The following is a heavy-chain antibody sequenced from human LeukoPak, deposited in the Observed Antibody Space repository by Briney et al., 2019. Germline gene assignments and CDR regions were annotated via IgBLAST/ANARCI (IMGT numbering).Heavy chain of an antibody. J-gene: IGHJ4*02. CDR2: ISYRGST. CDR1: GGSISNYY. Sequence: PSETLSLTCTVSGGSISNYYWSWIRQPPGKGLEWIGYISYRGSTNYNPSLKSRVTISVDMSKIQFSLKVSSVTAADTAVYYCARTGQELGHTIYLDHWGQGTLVTVSS. CDR3: ARTGQELGHTIYLDH. V-gene: IGHV4-59*01. D-gene: IGHD1/OR15-1a*01.